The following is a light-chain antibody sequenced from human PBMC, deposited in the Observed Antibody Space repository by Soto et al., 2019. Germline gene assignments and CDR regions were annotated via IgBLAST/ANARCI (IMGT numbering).Light chain of an antibody. V-gene: IGKV1-39*01. J-gene: IGKJ2*01. CDR1: QSINIY. CDR2: GAS. CDR3: QQSYRSPYT. Sequence: IQLTQSPSSLSASVGDRVTVTCRASQSINIYLNWYQQKTGKAPTLLIYGASTLQSGVPSRFSGGGSRTDVTLTISSLQTEDFATYYCQQSYRSPYTVGQGTKLEI.